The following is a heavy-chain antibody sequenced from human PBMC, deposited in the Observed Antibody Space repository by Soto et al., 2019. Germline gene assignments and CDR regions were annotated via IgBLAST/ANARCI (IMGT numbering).Heavy chain of an antibody. CDR2: IYYSGST. Sequence: QLQLQESGPGLVKPSETLSLTCTVSGGSISSSSYYWGWIRQPPGKGLEWIGSIYYSGSTYYNPSLKSRVTISVDTSKNQFSLKLSSVTAADTAVYYCARPAYSFYAFDIWGQGTMVTVSS. CDR3: ARPAYSFYAFDI. D-gene: IGHD1-26*01. V-gene: IGHV4-39*01. J-gene: IGHJ3*02. CDR1: GGSISSSSYY.